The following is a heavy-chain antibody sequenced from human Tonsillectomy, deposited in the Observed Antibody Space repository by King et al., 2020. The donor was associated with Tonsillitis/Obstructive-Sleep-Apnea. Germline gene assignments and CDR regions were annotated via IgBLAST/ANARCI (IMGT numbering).Heavy chain of an antibody. Sequence: QLVQSGAEFKKPGASVKVSCKASGYTFTSYAMNWVRQAPGQGLEWMGWSKTNTGNPTYAPGFTGRFVFSLDTSVSTAYLQISSLKAEDTAVYYCARDSPESVSAFDIWGQGTMVTVSS. CDR3: ARDSPESVSAFDI. J-gene: IGHJ3*02. CDR2: SKTNTGNP. CDR1: GYTFTSYA. V-gene: IGHV7-4-1*02.